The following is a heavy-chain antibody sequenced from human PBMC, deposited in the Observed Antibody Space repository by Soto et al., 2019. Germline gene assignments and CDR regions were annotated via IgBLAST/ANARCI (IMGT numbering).Heavy chain of an antibody. J-gene: IGHJ6*02. CDR2: IYYSGST. D-gene: IGHD6-6*01. V-gene: IGHV4-59*01. CDR1: GGSISSYY. Sequence: PSETLSLTCTVSGGSISSYYWSWIRQPPGKGLEWIGYIYYSGSTNYNPSLKSRVTISVDTSKNQFSLKLSSVTAADTAVYSCARDRSSSSSSGYYYYGMDVWGQGTTVTVSS. CDR3: ARDRSSSSSSGYYYYGMDV.